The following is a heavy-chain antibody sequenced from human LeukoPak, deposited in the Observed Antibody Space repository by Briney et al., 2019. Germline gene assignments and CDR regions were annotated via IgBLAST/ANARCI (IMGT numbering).Heavy chain of an antibody. CDR1: GGSISTYY. J-gene: IGHJ6*03. CDR2: IXXSGST. D-gene: IGHD2-2*02. V-gene: IGHV4-59*01. Sequence: SETLSLTCTVSGGSISTYYWSWIRQPPGKGLEWIGYIXXSGSTNYNPSLKSRVTISVDTSKNQFSLKLSSVTAADTAVYYCAXEVVVVPAAIRXXXYYMDVWGKGTTVTVSS. CDR3: AXEVVVVPAAIRXXXYYMDV.